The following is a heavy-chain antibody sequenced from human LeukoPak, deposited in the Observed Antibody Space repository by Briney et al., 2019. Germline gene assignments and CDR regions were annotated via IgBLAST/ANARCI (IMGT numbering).Heavy chain of an antibody. J-gene: IGHJ4*02. CDR3: ARAYDILTGYYVF. D-gene: IGHD3-9*01. V-gene: IGHV3-30-3*01. CDR1: GFTFSSYA. CDR2: ISYDGSNK. Sequence: GGSLRLSCAASGFTFSSYAMHWVRQAPGKGLEWVAVISYDGSNKYYADSVKGRFTISRDNSKNTLYLQMSSLRAEDTAVYYCARAYDILTGYYVFWGQGTLVTVSS.